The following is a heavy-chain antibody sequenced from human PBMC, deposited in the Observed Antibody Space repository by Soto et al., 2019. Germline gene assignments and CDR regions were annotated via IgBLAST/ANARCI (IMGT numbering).Heavy chain of an antibody. CDR1: GFTFSSFG. J-gene: IGHJ4*02. V-gene: IGHV3-33*01. CDR2: IWYDGSNT. Sequence: QVQLVESGGGVVQPGRSLRLSCEASGFTFSSFGMHWVRQAPGKGLEWVALIWYDGSNTYYADSVKGRFTISRDNSKNTLYLQMNSLRVEDTALYYCARDRGANVDTARAAYWGQGTLVTFSS. CDR3: ARDRGANVDTARAAY. D-gene: IGHD5-18*01.